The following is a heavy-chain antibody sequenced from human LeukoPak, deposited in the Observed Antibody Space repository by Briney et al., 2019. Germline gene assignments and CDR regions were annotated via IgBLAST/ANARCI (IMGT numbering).Heavy chain of an antibody. CDR1: GGSFSGYY. J-gene: IGHJ1*01. CDR2: INHSGST. Sequence: PSETLSLTCAVYGGSFSGYYWSWIRQPPGKGLEWIGEINHSGSTNYNPSLKSRVTISVDTSKNQFSLKLSSVTAADTAVYYCARSRYSSGWSGTAQGIYFQHWGQGTLVTVSS. CDR3: ARSRYSSGWSGTAQGIYFQH. V-gene: IGHV4-34*01. D-gene: IGHD6-19*01.